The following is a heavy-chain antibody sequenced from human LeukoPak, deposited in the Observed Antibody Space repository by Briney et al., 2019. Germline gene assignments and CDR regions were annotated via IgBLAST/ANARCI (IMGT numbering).Heavy chain of an antibody. V-gene: IGHV1-18*01. CDR1: GYTLASYG. CDR2: ISAHNGNT. D-gene: IGHD3-10*01. J-gene: IGHJ4*02. Sequence: ASVKVSCKASGYTLASYGISWVRQASGQGLEWMGWISAHNGNTNYAQKFQGRVTMTTDTSTNAAYMELRSLRYDDTAVYYCARDWYYYGSGSYVEPFFDYWGQGTLVTVSS. CDR3: ARDWYYYGSGSYVEPFFDY.